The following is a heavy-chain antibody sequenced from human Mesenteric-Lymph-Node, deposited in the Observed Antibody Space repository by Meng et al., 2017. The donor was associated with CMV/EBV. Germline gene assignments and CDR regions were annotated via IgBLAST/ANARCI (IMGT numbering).Heavy chain of an antibody. CDR3: ARDNYDFWSGYYTPYYYGMDV. CDR2: IIPILGIA. D-gene: IGHD3-3*01. CDR1: GGTFISYA. V-gene: IGHV1-69*10. Sequence: SVQVSCKASGGTFISYAIIWVRHPPGQGLEGMGGIIPILGIANYAQKFQGRVTITADKSTSTAHMELSSLRSEDTAVYYCARDNYDFWSGYYTPYYYGMDVWGQGTTVTVSS. J-gene: IGHJ6*02.